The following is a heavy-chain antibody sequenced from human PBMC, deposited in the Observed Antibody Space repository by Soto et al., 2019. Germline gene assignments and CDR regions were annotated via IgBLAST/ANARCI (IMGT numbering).Heavy chain of an antibody. Sequence: GGSLRLSCAASGFTFSTYWMDWVRQTPGKGLEWVANINQDGSKKNYVDSVKGRFTISRDNAKNSLYLQMSSLTAEDSALYYCSRSLDSWGQGTLVTVCS. J-gene: IGHJ4*02. CDR2: INQDGSKK. V-gene: IGHV3-7*01. CDR1: GFTFSTYW. CDR3: SRSLDS.